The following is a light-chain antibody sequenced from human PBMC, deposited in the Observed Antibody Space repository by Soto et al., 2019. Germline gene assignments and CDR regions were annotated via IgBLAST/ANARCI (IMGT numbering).Light chain of an antibody. CDR3: QQSYSTSWT. CDR1: QSISSY. Sequence: DIQMPQSPSSLSASVGDIVTITCRARQSISSYLNWYQQKPGKAPKLLIYAASSLQSGVPSRFSGSGSGTDFTLTISSLQPEDVATYYCQQSYSTSWTFGQGTKVEIK. J-gene: IGKJ1*01. V-gene: IGKV1-39*01. CDR2: AAS.